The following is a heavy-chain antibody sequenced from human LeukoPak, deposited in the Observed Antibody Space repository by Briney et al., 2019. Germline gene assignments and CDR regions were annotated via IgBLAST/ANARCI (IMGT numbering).Heavy chain of an antibody. Sequence: GRSLRLSCAASGFTFSSYGMQWVRQAPGKGLEWVAVISYDESNKWYADSVKGRFTISRDNSKNTLYLQMNSLRAEDTAVYYCAKEGTTVTLNWFDPWGQGTLVTVSS. CDR3: AKEGTTVTLNWFDP. J-gene: IGHJ5*02. V-gene: IGHV3-30*18. CDR2: ISYDESNK. D-gene: IGHD4-17*01. CDR1: GFTFSSYG.